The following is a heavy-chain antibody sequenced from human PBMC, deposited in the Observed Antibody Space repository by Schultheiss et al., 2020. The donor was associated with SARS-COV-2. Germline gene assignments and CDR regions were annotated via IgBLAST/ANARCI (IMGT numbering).Heavy chain of an antibody. CDR1: GGSISSYY. J-gene: IGHJ4*02. Sequence: SETLSLTCAVYGGSISSYYWSWIRQPPGKGLEWIGYIYHSGSTYYNPSLKSRVTISVDTSKNQFSLKLSSVTAADTAVYYCARNSDDSSGYYFDYWGQGTLVTVSS. CDR2: IYHSGST. V-gene: IGHV4-4*09. CDR3: ARNSDDSSGYYFDY. D-gene: IGHD3-22*01.